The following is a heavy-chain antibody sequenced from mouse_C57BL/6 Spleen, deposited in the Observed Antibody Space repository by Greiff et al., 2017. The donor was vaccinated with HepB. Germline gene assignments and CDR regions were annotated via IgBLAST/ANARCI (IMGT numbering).Heavy chain of an antibody. Sequence: DVQLVESGEGLVKPGGSLKLSCAASGFTFSSYAMSWVRQTPEKRLEWVAYISSGGDYIYYADTVKGRFTISRDNARNTLYLQMSSLKSEDTAMYYCTRDDGYSFAYWGQGTLVTVSA. CDR1: GFTFSSYA. D-gene: IGHD2-3*01. J-gene: IGHJ3*01. V-gene: IGHV5-9-1*02. CDR2: ISSGGDYI. CDR3: TRDDGYSFAY.